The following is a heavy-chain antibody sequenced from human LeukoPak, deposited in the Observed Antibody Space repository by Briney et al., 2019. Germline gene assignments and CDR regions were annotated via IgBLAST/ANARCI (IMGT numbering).Heavy chain of an antibody. CDR3: ARGGELLWFGDQHDAFDI. J-gene: IGHJ3*02. V-gene: IGHV4-59*01. D-gene: IGHD3-10*01. Sequence: PSETLSLTCTVSGGSISTYYWSWIRQPPGKGLEWIGYISYSGSTNYNPSLKSRVTISVDTSKNQFSLRLSSVTAADTAVYYCARGGELLWFGDQHDAFDIWGQGTMVTVSS. CDR1: GGSISTYY. CDR2: ISYSGST.